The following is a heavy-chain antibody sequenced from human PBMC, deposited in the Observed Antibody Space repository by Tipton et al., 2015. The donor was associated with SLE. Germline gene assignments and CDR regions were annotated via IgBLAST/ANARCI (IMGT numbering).Heavy chain of an antibody. CDR2: IRSKANSYAT. CDR3: TPSSSPYYYGMDV. J-gene: IGHJ6*02. Sequence: SLRLSCAASGFTFSGSAMHWVRQASGKGLEWVGRIRSKANSYATAYAASVKGRFTISRDDSKNTAYLQMNSLKTEDTAVYYCTPSSSPYYYGMDVWGQGTTVTVSS. CDR1: GFTFSGSA. D-gene: IGHD6-13*01. V-gene: IGHV3-73*01.